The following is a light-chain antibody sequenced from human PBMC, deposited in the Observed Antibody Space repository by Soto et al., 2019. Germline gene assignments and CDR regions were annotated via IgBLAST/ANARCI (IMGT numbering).Light chain of an antibody. CDR3: QHRSNWRMYT. CDR1: QSVAGY. CDR2: DSS. Sequence: ELVLTQSPATLSLSPGERATLSCRASQSVAGYLAWYQQKPGQGPKLLIYDSSTRATGTPDRFRGSGSGTDFTLTISSLEPEDFAIYYCQHRSNWRMYTFGQGTKLEIK. V-gene: IGKV3-11*01. J-gene: IGKJ2*01.